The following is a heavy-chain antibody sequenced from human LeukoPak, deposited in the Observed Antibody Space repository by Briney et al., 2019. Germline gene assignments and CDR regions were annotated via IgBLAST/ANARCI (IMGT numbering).Heavy chain of an antibody. D-gene: IGHD5-18*01. J-gene: IGHJ4*02. CDR3: ARARVDTAMADFDY. Sequence: GESLKISCKASGXRFPSYWSTWVRQLHGKGLEWMGCIDPIDSYTTYSPSFQGHVTMSADQSIATVYLQWSSLKASDTAMYYCARARVDTAMADFDYWGQGTLVTVAS. V-gene: IGHV5-10-1*01. CDR2: IDPIDSYT. CDR1: GXRFPSYW.